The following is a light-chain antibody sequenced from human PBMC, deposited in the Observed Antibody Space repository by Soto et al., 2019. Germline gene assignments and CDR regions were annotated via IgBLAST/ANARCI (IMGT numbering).Light chain of an antibody. CDR3: SSYVTSGTLV. Sequence: QSALTQAASVSGSPGQSITISCTGTSSDIGGSDYVYWYQKHPGKAPKVIIYEVSDRPSGVSDRFSGSKSGNTASLTISGLQAEDEADYYCSSYVTSGTLVFGGGTKLTVL. CDR2: EVS. V-gene: IGLV2-14*01. J-gene: IGLJ3*02. CDR1: SSDIGGSDY.